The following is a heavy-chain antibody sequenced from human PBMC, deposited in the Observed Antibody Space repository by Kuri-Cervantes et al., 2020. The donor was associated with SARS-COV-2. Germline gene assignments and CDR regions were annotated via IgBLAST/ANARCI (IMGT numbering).Heavy chain of an antibody. J-gene: IGHJ4*02. V-gene: IGHV4-39*07. Sequence: ESLKISCTVSGGSISSSSYYWGWIRQPPGKGLEWIGSIYHSGSTYYNPSLKSRVTISVDTSKNQFSLKLSSVTAADTAVYYCARVEDTVTTKGYYFDYWGQGTLVTVSS. CDR2: IYHSGST. CDR3: ARVEDTVTTKGYYFDY. D-gene: IGHD4-17*01. CDR1: GGSISSSSYY.